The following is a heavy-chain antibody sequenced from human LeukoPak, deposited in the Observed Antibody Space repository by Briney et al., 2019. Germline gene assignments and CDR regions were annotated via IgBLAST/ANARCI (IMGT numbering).Heavy chain of an antibody. D-gene: IGHD2-2*01. Sequence: ASVKVSCKASGYTFTGYYMLWVRQAPGQGLEWMGWINPNSGGTNYAQKFQGRVTMTRDTSISTAYMELSRLRSDDTAVYYCARTAAYCSSTSCYLSLGAFDIWGQGTMVTVSS. J-gene: IGHJ3*02. CDR2: INPNSGGT. CDR1: GYTFTGYY. CDR3: ARTAAYCSSTSCYLSLGAFDI. V-gene: IGHV1-2*02.